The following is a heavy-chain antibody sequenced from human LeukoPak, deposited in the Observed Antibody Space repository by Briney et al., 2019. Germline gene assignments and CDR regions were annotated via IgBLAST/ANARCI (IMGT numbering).Heavy chain of an antibody. CDR1: GYTFTSYY. Sequence: ASVKVACKASGYTFTSYYMHWVRQAPGQGLEWMGIINPSGGSTSYAQKFQGRVTMTRDTSTSTVYIELSSLRSEDTAVYYCARADGNGSGSYPLYYFDYRGQGTLVTVSS. CDR2: INPSGGST. J-gene: IGHJ4*02. CDR3: ARADGNGSGSYPLYYFDY. V-gene: IGHV1-46*01. D-gene: IGHD3-10*01.